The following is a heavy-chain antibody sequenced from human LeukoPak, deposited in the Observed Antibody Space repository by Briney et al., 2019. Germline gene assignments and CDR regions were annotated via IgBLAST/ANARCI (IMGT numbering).Heavy chain of an antibody. J-gene: IGHJ4*02. D-gene: IGHD1-26*01. Sequence: ASVKVSCKASGYTFTSYYMHWVRQAPGQGLEWMGIINPSGGSTSYAQKFQGGVTMTRDTSTSTVYMELSSLRSEDTALYYCARESSVGATSVWGQGTLVTVSS. CDR1: GYTFTSYY. CDR3: ARESSVGATSV. V-gene: IGHV1-46*01. CDR2: INPSGGST.